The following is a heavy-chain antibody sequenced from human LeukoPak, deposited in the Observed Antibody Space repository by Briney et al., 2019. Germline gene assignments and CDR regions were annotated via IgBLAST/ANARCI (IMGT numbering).Heavy chain of an antibody. CDR1: GFTFSSYS. D-gene: IGHD3-22*01. CDR2: ISSSSSTI. V-gene: IGHV3-48*01. J-gene: IGHJ3*02. Sequence: GGSLRLSRAASGFTFSSYSMNWVRQAPGKGLEWVSYISSSSSTIYYADSVKGRFTISRDNSKNTLYLQMNSLRAEDMAVYYCAKAGRGYDSSGYYIWGQGTMVTVSS. CDR3: AKAGRGYDSSGYYI.